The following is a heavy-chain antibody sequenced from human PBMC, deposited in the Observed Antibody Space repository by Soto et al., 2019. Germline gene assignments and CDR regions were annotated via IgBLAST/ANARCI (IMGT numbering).Heavy chain of an antibody. CDR2: ISSSSSYI. CDR3: ARGDHSYGYEDWFDP. Sequence: PGGSLRLSCAASGFTFSSYSMNWVRQAPGKGLEWVSSISSSSSYIYYADSVKGRFTISRDNAKNSLYLQMNSLRAEDTAVYYCARGDHSYGYEDWFDPWGQGTLVTSPQ. J-gene: IGHJ5*02. D-gene: IGHD5-18*01. V-gene: IGHV3-21*01. CDR1: GFTFSSYS.